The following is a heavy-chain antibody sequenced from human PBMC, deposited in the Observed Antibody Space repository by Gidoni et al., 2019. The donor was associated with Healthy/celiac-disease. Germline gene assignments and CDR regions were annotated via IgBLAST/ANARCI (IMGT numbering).Heavy chain of an antibody. CDR3: AKDWIAARLHQGMD. J-gene: IGHJ4*02. CDR2: ISYDGSNK. D-gene: IGHD6-6*01. Sequence: QVHLVESGGGVVQPGWSLRLSWAASGFPFSSYGMHLVRQAPGKGLEWVAVISYDGSNKYYADSVKGRFAISRDNSKNTLYLQMNSLRAEDTAVYYCAKDWIAARLHQGMDWGQGTLVTVSS. V-gene: IGHV3-30*18. CDR1: GFPFSSYG.